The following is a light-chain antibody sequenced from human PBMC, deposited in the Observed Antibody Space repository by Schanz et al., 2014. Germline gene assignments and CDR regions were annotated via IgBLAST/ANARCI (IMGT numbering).Light chain of an antibody. CDR3: QQYNSYSWT. Sequence: EIVLTQSPGTVSLKKGERATLSCRARKRRRDVYYSWYQQKPGQAPMLLIYGVFHRATGIPDRFSGSGSGGDFTLTISRLEPEGVEAYYCQQYNSYSWTFGRGTKVEIK. J-gene: IGKJ1*01. CDR2: GVF. V-gene: IGKV3-20*01. CDR1: KRRRDVY.